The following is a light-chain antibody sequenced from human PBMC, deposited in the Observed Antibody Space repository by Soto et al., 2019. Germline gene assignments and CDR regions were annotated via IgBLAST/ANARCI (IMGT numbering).Light chain of an antibody. J-gene: IGLJ2*01. CDR1: SSDVGGYNY. V-gene: IGLV2-14*03. CDR2: DVT. Sequence: QSALTQPASVSGSPGQSITISCTGTSSDVGGYNYVSWYQHHPGHAPILVIYDVTTRPSGVPSRFSGSKSGNTASLTISGLQAEDEADYYCCSYTSSNTRVFGGGTKLTVL. CDR3: CSYTSSNTRV.